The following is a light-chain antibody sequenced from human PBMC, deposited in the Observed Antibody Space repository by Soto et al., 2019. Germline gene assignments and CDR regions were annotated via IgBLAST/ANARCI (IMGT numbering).Light chain of an antibody. Sequence: DIQMTQSPSSLSASVGDRVTITCRASQSIDNYLNWYQQKPGKAPNLLIYAASTLLSGVPSRFSGRGSGTHFTLTISSLQPEDFATYYCQQSYSSPESFGQGTKVEIK. CDR3: QQSYSSPES. CDR1: QSIDNY. J-gene: IGKJ1*01. CDR2: AAS. V-gene: IGKV1-39*01.